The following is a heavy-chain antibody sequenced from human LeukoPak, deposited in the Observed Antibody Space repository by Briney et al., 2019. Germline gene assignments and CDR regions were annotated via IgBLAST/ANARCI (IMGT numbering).Heavy chain of an antibody. CDR1: GFSFSDYA. D-gene: IGHD3-22*01. V-gene: IGHV3-23*01. Sequence: GGSLRLFYAASGFSFSDYAMVWVRQAPRKGVHWVSGISSGGHDATFYADSVKGRLTVSRDNSKNTLYLQMNFLRVEDTALYYCAKDGLSYDTSTHIYHVDHWGQGTLVTVSS. CDR3: AKDGLSYDTSTHIYHVDH. J-gene: IGHJ1*01. CDR2: ISSGGHDAT.